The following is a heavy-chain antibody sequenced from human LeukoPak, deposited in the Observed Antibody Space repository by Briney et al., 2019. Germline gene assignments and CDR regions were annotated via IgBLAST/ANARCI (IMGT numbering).Heavy chain of an antibody. D-gene: IGHD1-14*01. J-gene: IGHJ4*02. CDR1: GFTFSSYD. CDR3: AMETTSYFDY. Sequence: GRSLRLSCAASGFTFSSYDMHWVRQAPGKGLEWVAVISYDGSNKYYADSVKGRFTISRDNSKNTLYLQMNSLRAEDTAVYYCAMETTSYFDYWGQGTLVTVSS. V-gene: IGHV3-30*03. CDR2: ISYDGSNK.